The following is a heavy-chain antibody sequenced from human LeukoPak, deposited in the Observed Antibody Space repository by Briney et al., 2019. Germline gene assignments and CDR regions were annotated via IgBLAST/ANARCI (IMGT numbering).Heavy chain of an antibody. CDR2: ISYDGSNK. J-gene: IGHJ4*02. V-gene: IGHV3-30-3*01. CDR3: ARDSSGWSGGGYFDY. D-gene: IGHD6-19*01. CDR1: GFTFSSYA. Sequence: GGSLRLSCAASGFTFSSYATHWVRQAPGKGLEWVAVISYDGSNKYYADSVKGRFTISRDNSKNTLYPQMNSLRAEDTAVYYCARDSSGWSGGGYFDYWGQGTLVTVSS.